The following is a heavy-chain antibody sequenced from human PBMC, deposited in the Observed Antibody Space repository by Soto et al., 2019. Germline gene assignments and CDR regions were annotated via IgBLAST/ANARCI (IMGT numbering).Heavy chain of an antibody. Sequence: EVQLVDSGGGLVQPGGSLSLSCAASGFTFSNYVMNWVRQAPGKGLDWVSAISASGGSTYYAVSVKGRFTISRDNSKNTLYLQMSSLRAEDTAVYYGAKVPLGIGYDRDYLRQGTLVTVSS. D-gene: IGHD5-12*01. CDR2: ISASGGST. J-gene: IGHJ4*02. CDR3: AKVPLGIGYDRDY. V-gene: IGHV3-23*04. CDR1: GFTFSNYV.